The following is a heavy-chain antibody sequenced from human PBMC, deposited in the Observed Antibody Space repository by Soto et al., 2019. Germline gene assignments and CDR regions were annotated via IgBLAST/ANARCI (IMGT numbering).Heavy chain of an antibody. CDR3: ARAKHTYYYDSSGYTGMYYFDY. V-gene: IGHV1-2*04. Sequence: QVQLVQSGAEVKKPGASVKVSCKASGFTFTGYYMHWVRQAPGQGLEWMGWMNPNSGGTNYAQKFQGWVTMTRDTSISTAYMELSRLRSDDTAVYYCARAKHTYYYDSSGYTGMYYFDYWGQGTLVTVSS. CDR1: GFTFTGYY. J-gene: IGHJ4*02. CDR2: MNPNSGGT. D-gene: IGHD3-22*01.